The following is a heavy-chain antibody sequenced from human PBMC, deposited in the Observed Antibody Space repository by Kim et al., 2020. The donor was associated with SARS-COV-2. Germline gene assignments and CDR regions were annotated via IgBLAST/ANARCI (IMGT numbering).Heavy chain of an antibody. J-gene: IGHJ1*01. D-gene: IGHD3-10*01. V-gene: IGHV4-59*13. Sequence: SETLSLTCTVSGGSINSYYWTWIRQPPGKGLEWIGYIYYSGSTNYNPSLKSRVTMSVDTAKNQFSLNLTSVTAADTAGYYCSRFGSGSYVGFQHWGQGTL. CDR3: SRFGSGSYVGFQH. CDR2: IYYSGST. CDR1: GGSINSYY.